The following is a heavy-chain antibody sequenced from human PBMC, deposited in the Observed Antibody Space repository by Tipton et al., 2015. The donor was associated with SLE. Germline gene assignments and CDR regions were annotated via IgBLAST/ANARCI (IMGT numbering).Heavy chain of an antibody. CDR1: GGSISSSSYY. D-gene: IGHD6-13*01. V-gene: IGHV4-39*07. CDR3: ARAYSSSSYYFDY. CDR2: IYYSGST. Sequence: TLSLTCTVSGGSISSSSYYWGWIRQPPGKGLEWIGSIYYSGSTYHNPSLKSRVTISVDSSKNQFSLKLSSVTAADTAVYYCARAYSSSSYYFDYWGQGTLVTVSS. J-gene: IGHJ4*02.